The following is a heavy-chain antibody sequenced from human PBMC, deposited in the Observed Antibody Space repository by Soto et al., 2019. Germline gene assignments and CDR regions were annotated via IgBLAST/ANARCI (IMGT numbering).Heavy chain of an antibody. D-gene: IGHD1-1*01. CDR2: INPSPGST. CDR3: ARAPGAGNGYLDY. CDR1: GYSFTSSY. J-gene: IGHJ4*02. V-gene: IGHV1-46*01. Sequence: QVQLEQSGAEVKKPGASVKVSCKASGYSFTSSYIHWVRQAPGQGLEWMGIINPSPGSTTFAQKFQGGVTMTRDKSTSTVYLELSSLRSEDTAVYYCARAPGAGNGYLDYWGQGSLVTVSS.